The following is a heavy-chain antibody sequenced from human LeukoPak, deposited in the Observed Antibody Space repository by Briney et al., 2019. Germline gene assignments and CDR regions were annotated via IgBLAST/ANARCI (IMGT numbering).Heavy chain of an antibody. CDR2: INPNSGGT. CDR1: GYTFTGYY. D-gene: IGHD6-13*01. Sequence: GPVKVSCKASGYTFTGYYMHWVRQAPGQGLEWMGWINPNSGGTNYAQKFQGRVTMIRDTSISTAYMELSRLRSDDTAVYYCARGRTYSSSWLNDYWGQGTLVTVSS. V-gene: IGHV1-2*02. J-gene: IGHJ4*02. CDR3: ARGRTYSSSWLNDY.